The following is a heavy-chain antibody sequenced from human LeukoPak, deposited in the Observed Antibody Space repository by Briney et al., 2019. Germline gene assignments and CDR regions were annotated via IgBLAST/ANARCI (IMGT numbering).Heavy chain of an antibody. CDR2: IYYSGTT. Sequence: PSETLSLTCIVSGGSLNSPNYYWGWTRQPPGKGLEWIGTIYYSGTTYYNPSLKSRLTISVDTSKNQFSLKLTSVTAADTAVYYCARHDYYGSLNWFDPWGQGTLITVSS. CDR1: GGSLNSPNYY. V-gene: IGHV4-39*01. J-gene: IGHJ5*02. D-gene: IGHD3-10*01. CDR3: ARHDYYGSLNWFDP.